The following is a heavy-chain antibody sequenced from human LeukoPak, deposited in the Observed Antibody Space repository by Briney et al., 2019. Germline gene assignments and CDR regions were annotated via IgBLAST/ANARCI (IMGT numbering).Heavy chain of an antibody. CDR3: ARQEVPAASVRD. V-gene: IGHV4-39*01. CDR2: IYYSGST. D-gene: IGHD2-2*01. Sequence: SETLSLTCTVSGGSISSSSYYWGWIRQPPGKGPEWIGSIYYSGSTYYNPSLKSRVTISVDASKNQFSLKLSSVTAADTAVYYCARQEVPAASVRDWGQGTLVTVSS. J-gene: IGHJ4*02. CDR1: GGSISSSSYY.